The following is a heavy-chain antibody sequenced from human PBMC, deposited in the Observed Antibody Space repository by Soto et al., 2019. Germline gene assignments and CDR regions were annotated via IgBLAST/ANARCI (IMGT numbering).Heavy chain of an antibody. Sequence: SETLSLTCTVSGGSISSGGYYWSWIRQHPGKGLEWIGYIYYSGSTYYNPSLKSRVTISVDTSKNQFSLKLSSVTAADTAVYYCARSLPGYDDSRDYSRNWGQGTLVIGSS. CDR2: IYYSGST. CDR1: GGSISSGGYY. D-gene: IGHD3-22*01. CDR3: ARSLPGYDDSRDYSRN. V-gene: IGHV4-31*03. J-gene: IGHJ4*02.